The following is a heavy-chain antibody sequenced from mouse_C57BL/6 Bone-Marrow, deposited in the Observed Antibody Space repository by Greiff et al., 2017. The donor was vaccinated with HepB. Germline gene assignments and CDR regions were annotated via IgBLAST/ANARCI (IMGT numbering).Heavy chain of an antibody. CDR1: GFTFSDYY. CDR2: ISNGGGST. V-gene: IGHV5-12*01. J-gene: IGHJ1*03. Sequence: EVKLMESGGGLVQPGGSLKLSCAASGFTFSDYYMYWVRQTPEKRLEWVAYISNGGGSTYYPDTVKGRFTISRDNAKNTLYLQMSRLKSEDTAMYYCARCKYFDVWGTGTTVTVSS. CDR3: ARCKYFDV.